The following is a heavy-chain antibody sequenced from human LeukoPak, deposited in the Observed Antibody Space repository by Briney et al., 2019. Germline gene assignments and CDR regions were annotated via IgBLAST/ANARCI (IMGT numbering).Heavy chain of an antibody. CDR3: ARERDSTFDY. V-gene: IGHV1-69*04. J-gene: IGHJ4*02. Sequence: ASVKVSCKASGGTLSSYAISWVRQAPGQGLEWMGRIIPILGIANYAQKFQGRVTITADKSTSTAYMELSSLRSDDTAVYYSARERDSTFDYWGQGTLVTVSS. CDR2: IIPILGIA. D-gene: IGHD2/OR15-2a*01. CDR1: GGTLSSYA.